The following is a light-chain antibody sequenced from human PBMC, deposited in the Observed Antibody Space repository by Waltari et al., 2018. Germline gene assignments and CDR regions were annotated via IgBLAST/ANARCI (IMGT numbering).Light chain of an antibody. CDR2: EDN. J-gene: IGLJ2*01. Sequence: NFLLTQPQSVSGSPGKTVTISCTRNSGSIAGYYVQWYQQRPGHIPTILIFEDNQRPSGVPDRFSGSIDRSSNSASLTISGLKTEDEADYYCHSFDSSNQVFGGGTKLTVL. CDR1: SGSIAGYY. CDR3: HSFDSSNQV. V-gene: IGLV6-57*01.